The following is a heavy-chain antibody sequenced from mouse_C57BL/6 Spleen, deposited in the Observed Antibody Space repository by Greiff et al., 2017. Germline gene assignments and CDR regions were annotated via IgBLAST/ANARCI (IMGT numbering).Heavy chain of an antibody. D-gene: IGHD2-5*01. CDR1: GYAFSSYW. CDR2: LSPGDGDT. Sequence: QVQLKQSGAELVKPGASVKISCKASGYAFSSYWMNWVKQRPGKGLEWIGQLSPGDGDTNYNGKFKGKATLTADKSSSTAYMQLSSLTSEDSAVYFCARKEDYSNHFAYWGQGTLVTVSA. V-gene: IGHV1-80*01. CDR3: ARKEDYSNHFAY. J-gene: IGHJ3*01.